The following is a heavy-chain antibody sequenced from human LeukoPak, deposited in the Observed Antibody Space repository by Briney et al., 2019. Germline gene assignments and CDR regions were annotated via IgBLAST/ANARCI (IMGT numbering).Heavy chain of an antibody. Sequence: GASVNLSFNASGGTFSSYAISWGRQAPGQGLGWMGRIIPILGVANYAQKFQGRVTITADNSTSTAYMELSSLRSEDTAVYYCARGDYYDSSGPTSWGQGTLVTVSS. CDR1: GGTFSSYA. CDR3: ARGDYYDSSGPTS. CDR2: IIPILGVA. V-gene: IGHV1-69*04. J-gene: IGHJ4*02. D-gene: IGHD3-22*01.